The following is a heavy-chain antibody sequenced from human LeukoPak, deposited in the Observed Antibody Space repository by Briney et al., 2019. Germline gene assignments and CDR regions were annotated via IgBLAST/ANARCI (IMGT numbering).Heavy chain of an antibody. CDR3: ARVSYGLDR. J-gene: IGHJ5*02. V-gene: IGHV4-59*01. D-gene: IGHD5-18*01. CDR1: GGSISSYY. CDR2: IYYSGST. Sequence: PSETLSLTCTVSGGSISSYYWSWIRQPPGKGLEWIGYIYYSGSTNYNPSLKSRVTISVDTSKNQFSLKLSSVTAADTAVYYCARVSYGLDRWGQGTLATVSS.